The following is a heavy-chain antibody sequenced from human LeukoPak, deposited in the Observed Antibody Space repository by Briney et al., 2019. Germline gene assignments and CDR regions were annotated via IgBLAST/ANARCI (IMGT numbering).Heavy chain of an antibody. CDR2: IKQDGSEK. D-gene: IGHD4-17*01. V-gene: IGHV3-7*01. Sequence: GGSLRLSCAASGFTFSSYWVSWVRQAPGKGLEWVANIKQDGSEKYYVDSVKGRFTISRDNAKNSLYLQMNSLRAEDTAVYYCARDPYTVTSYYYYMDVWGKGTTVTVSS. CDR3: ARDPYTVTSYYYYMDV. CDR1: GFTFSSYW. J-gene: IGHJ6*03.